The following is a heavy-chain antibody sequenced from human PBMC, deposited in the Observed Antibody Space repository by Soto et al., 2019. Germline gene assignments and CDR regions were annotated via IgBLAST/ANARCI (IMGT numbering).Heavy chain of an antibody. J-gene: IGHJ4*02. CDR2: IYYSGST. V-gene: IGHV4-31*03. CDR1: GGSINIGGYY. CDR3: ARTAWHFFDY. Sequence: LSLTCTVSGGSINIGGYYWSWIRQHPGKGLEWIGYIYYSGSTFYNPSLKSRVTISFDTSKNQFSLKLNSMTAADTAVYYCARTAWHFFDYWGQGTLVTVSS. D-gene: IGHD3-3*02.